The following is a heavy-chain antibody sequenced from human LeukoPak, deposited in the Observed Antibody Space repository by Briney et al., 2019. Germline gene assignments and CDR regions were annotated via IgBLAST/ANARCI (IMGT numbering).Heavy chain of an antibody. V-gene: IGHV3-23*01. CDR2: ISGSGGST. CDR1: GFTFSSYA. Sequence: GGSLRLSCAASGFTFSSYAMSWVRQAPGKGLEWVSAISGSGGSTYYADSVKGRFTISRDNAKNSLYLQMNSLRVEDTALYYCAKDIRLLSPSGSFDYWGQGTLVTVSS. CDR3: AKDIRLLSPSGSFDY. J-gene: IGHJ4*02. D-gene: IGHD1-26*01.